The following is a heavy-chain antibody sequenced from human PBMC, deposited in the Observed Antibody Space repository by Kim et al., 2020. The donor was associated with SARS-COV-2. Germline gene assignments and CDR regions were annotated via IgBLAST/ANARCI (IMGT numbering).Heavy chain of an antibody. D-gene: IGHD3-3*01. J-gene: IGHJ6*02. CDR1: GFTFSDYY. CDR2: ISSSGSTI. CDR3: ARAQEYFWSGYFHGMDV. Sequence: GGSLRLSCAASGFTFSDYYMSWIRQAPGKGLEWVSYISSSGSTIYYADSVKGRFTISRDNAKNSLYLQMNSLRAEDTAVYYCARAQEYFWSGYFHGMDVWGQGTTVTVSS. V-gene: IGHV3-11*01.